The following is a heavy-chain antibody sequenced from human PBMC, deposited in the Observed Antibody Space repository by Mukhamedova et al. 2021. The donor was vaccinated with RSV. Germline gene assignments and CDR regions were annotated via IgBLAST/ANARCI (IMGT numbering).Heavy chain of an antibody. J-gene: IGHJ3*02. V-gene: IGHV4-4*02. Sequence: GKGLEWIGEIYHSGSTNYNPSLKSRVTISVDKSKNQFSLKLSSVTAADTAVYYCARRGQADVWNNFAFDIWGQGTMVTVSS. CDR3: ARRGQADVWNNFAFDI. CDR2: IYHSGST. D-gene: IGHD1/OR15-1a*01.